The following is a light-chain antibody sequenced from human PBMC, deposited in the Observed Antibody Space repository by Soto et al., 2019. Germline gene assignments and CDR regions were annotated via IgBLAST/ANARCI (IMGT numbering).Light chain of an antibody. CDR1: QTVNRNY. CDR3: QQYIDSPRT. Sequence: EIILTQSPGTLALSPGDVATLSCRASQTVNRNYLACYHQRPGQPPRLLIYGVSNRASGVPDRFSGDGSGTEFTLTIGRLDPDDFGVYYCQQYIDSPRTFGPGTRVEVK. CDR2: GVS. V-gene: IGKV3-20*01. J-gene: IGKJ1*01.